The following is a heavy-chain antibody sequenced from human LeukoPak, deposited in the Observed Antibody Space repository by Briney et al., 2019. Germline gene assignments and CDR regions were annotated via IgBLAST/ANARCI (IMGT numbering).Heavy chain of an antibody. Sequence: GGSLRLSCVFSGFTFSNYWMSWVRQAPGKGLEWVANIKQDESEKHYVDSVKGRFTISRDNAKNSLYLQMNSLRAEDTAVYYCARGSYGGWIRIARSITFDYWGQGTLVTVSS. CDR3: ARGSYGGWIRIARSITFDY. CDR1: GFTFSNYW. J-gene: IGHJ4*02. CDR2: IKQDESEK. D-gene: IGHD5-18*01. V-gene: IGHV3-7*03.